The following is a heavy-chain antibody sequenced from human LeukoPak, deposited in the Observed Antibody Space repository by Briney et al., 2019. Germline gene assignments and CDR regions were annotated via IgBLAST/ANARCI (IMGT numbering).Heavy chain of an antibody. CDR3: ARDPHIVVVPAAIRGWFDP. J-gene: IGHJ5*02. CDR2: ISAYNGNT. Sequence: ASVKVSCKAPGYTFSSYGISWVRQAPGQGLEWMGWISAYNGNTNYAQELQGRLTMTTDTSTSTAYMELRSLRSDDTAVYYCARDPHIVVVPAAIRGWFDPWGQGTLVTVSS. CDR1: GYTFSSYG. V-gene: IGHV1-18*01. D-gene: IGHD2-2*02.